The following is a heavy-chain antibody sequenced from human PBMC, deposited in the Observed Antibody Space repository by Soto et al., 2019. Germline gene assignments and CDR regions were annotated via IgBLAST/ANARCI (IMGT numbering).Heavy chain of an antibody. CDR3: ATTSTSGSYSHPNCGFYFADY. CDR1: GGTFSSYA. D-gene: IGHD1-26*01. CDR2: IIPIFGTA. Sequence: QVQLVQSGAEVKKPGSSVKVSCKASGGTFSSYAISWVRQAPGQGLEWMGGIIPIFGTANYAQKFQGRVTITADESTSTAYMERISLRSEDTDVYYCATTSTSGSYSHPNCGFYFADYCGQGNLVTVSS. J-gene: IGHJ4*02. V-gene: IGHV1-69*01.